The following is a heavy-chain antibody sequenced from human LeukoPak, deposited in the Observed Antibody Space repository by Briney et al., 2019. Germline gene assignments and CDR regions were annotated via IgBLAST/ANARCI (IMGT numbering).Heavy chain of an antibody. J-gene: IGHJ4*02. D-gene: IGHD1-26*01. CDR2: ISGSGAGT. CDR3: ANGDSGPFDY. Sequence: GGSLRLSCAASGFTFNSFVMSWVRQAPGKGLEWVSTISGSGAGTYYADSVKGRFTISRDNSKNTLYLQVNSLRAEDTAVYYCANGDSGPFDYWGQGTLVTVSS. V-gene: IGHV3-23*01. CDR1: GFTFNSFV.